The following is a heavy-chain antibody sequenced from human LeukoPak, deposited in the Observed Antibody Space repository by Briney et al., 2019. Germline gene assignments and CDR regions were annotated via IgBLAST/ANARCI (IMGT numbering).Heavy chain of an antibody. D-gene: IGHD1-1*01. V-gene: IGHV3-33*01. CDR3: ARDWKTNSFDY. CDR1: AFTFTTYG. J-gene: IGHJ4*02. CDR2: IYYDGSNI. Sequence: QPGRSLTLSCAASAFTFTTYGVHWVRQAPGKGLEWVAIIYYDGSNIYYADYVKGRFTISRDISKNTLYLQMDSLRAEDTAIYYCARDWKTNSFDYWGQGTLVTVSS.